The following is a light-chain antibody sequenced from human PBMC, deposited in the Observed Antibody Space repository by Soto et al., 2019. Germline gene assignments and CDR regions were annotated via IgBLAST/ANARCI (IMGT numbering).Light chain of an antibody. CDR2: GNS. CDR3: QSYDSSLSGHV. J-gene: IGLJ1*01. V-gene: IGLV1-40*01. CDR1: SSNIGAGYD. Sequence: QSVLTQPPSVSGAPGQRVTISCTGSSSNIGAGYDVRWYQQLPGTAPKLLIYGNSNRPSGVPDRFSGSKSGTSASLAITGLQAEDEADYYCQSYDSSLSGHVFGTGSKVTVL.